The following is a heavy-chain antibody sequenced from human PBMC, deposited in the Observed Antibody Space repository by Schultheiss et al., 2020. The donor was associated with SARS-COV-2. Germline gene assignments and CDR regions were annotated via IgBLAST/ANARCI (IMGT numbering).Heavy chain of an antibody. CDR1: GFTFSSYA. Sequence: GGSLRLSCAASGFTFSSYAMSWVRQAPGKGLEWVSYISSSSSYIYYADSVKGRFTISRDNAKNSLYLQMNSLRAEDTAVYYCARVQYSSGDDAFDIWGQGTMVTVSS. CDR2: ISSSSSYI. J-gene: IGHJ3*02. V-gene: IGHV3-21*01. CDR3: ARVQYSSGDDAFDI. D-gene: IGHD6-19*01.